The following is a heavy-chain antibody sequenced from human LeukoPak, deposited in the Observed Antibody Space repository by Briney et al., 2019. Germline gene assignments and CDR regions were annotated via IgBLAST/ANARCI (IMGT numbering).Heavy chain of an antibody. V-gene: IGHV3-30*04. Sequence: GRSLRLPCAASGFTFSNYAVHWVRQAPGKGLEWVAIISFDGSNKEYADSVKGRFTVSRDNSKNTLYLQMNSLRVDDTAVYYCARDPRWLQCFDYWGQGTLVTVSS. CDR3: ARDPRWLQCFDY. D-gene: IGHD5-24*01. CDR1: GFTFSNYA. CDR2: ISFDGSNK. J-gene: IGHJ4*02.